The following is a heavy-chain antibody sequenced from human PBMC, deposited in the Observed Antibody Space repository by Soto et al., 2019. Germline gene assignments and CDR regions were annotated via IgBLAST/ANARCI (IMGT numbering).Heavy chain of an antibody. D-gene: IGHD1-26*01. CDR3: ARVKIVGASDAFDI. CDR1: GYTFTSYA. V-gene: IGHV1-3*01. Sequence: QVQLVQSGAEVKKPGASVKVSCKASGYTFTSYAMHWVRQAPGQRLEWMGWINAGNGNTKYSQKVQGRVTITRDTSASTAYMELSSLRSEDTAVYYCARVKIVGASDAFDIWGQGTMVTVSS. J-gene: IGHJ3*02. CDR2: INAGNGNT.